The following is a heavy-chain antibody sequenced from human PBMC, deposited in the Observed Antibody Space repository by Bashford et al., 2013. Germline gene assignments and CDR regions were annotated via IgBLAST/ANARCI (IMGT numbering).Heavy chain of an antibody. V-gene: IGHV4-39*01. J-gene: IGHJ5*02. CDR3: ARNTTWKEASRRFRP. CDR1: GGSIISQHHY. CDR2: VFYSGST. Sequence: SETLSLTCTVSGGSIISQHHYWAWIRQPPGKGLEWIGSVFYSGSTTYNPSFKSRITISVDTSKNQFSLNLNSMTASDTAVYFCARNTTWKEASRRFRPWGQGTLVTVSS. D-gene: IGHD1-1*01.